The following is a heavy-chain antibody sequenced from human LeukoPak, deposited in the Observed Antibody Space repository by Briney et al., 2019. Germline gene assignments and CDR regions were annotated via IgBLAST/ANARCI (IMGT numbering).Heavy chain of an antibody. J-gene: IGHJ3*02. CDR1: AFSVSSSF. V-gene: IGHV3-53*01. CDR2: IYSNGNT. D-gene: IGHD5-24*01. Sequence: AASAFSVSSSFMSWVRQAPGKGLEWVSIIYSNGNTHYADSVRGRFTISRDNSMNTLYLQMNNLRAEDTAVYYCARTNNYAFDIWGLGTMVTVSS. CDR3: ARTNNYAFDI.